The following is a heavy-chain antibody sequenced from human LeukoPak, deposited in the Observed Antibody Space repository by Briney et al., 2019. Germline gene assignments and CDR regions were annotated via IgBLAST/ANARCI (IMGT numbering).Heavy chain of an antibody. CDR3: ARVQNSGDSVVAYYFDY. J-gene: IGHJ4*01. D-gene: IGHD2-21*02. CDR2: VDHTGVT. Sequence: SETLSLTCAVSGGSVNTDPYFWGWFRQPPGKGLEWIGSVDHTGVTYNNPSLRTRLTMSVDTSKNQISLKLASVTAAGTALYYCARVQNSGDSVVAYYFDYWGHGALVTVSS. V-gene: IGHV4-39*07. CDR1: GGSVNTDPYF.